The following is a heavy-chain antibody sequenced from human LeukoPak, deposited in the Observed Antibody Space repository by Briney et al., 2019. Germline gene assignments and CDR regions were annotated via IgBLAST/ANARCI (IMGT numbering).Heavy chain of an antibody. D-gene: IGHD6-13*01. Sequence: GGSLRLSCVASGFTFNTYPMHWVRQAPGKGLEWVAVIANDGRDKHYADSAKGRFTISRDNSKNTLYLQMNSLRSEDTAVYYCARDHQIAAAIYYFDYWGQGTLVTVSS. CDR2: IANDGRDK. CDR1: GFTFNTYP. CDR3: ARDHQIAAAIYYFDY. J-gene: IGHJ4*02. V-gene: IGHV3-30*01.